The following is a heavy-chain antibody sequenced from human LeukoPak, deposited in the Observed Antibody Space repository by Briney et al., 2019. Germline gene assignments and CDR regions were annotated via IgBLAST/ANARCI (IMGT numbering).Heavy chain of an antibody. CDR1: GFTFSSFD. CDR2: ITSRGITI. Sequence: PGGSLRLSCAASGFTFSSFDMSWVRQAPGKGLEWLSYITSRGITISYADCVKGRFTISRDNAKNSLYLQVNSLRDEDTAVYYCARVRSGYYFDYWGQGTLVTVSS. D-gene: IGHD3-10*01. CDR3: ARVRSGYYFDY. V-gene: IGHV3-48*02. J-gene: IGHJ4*02.